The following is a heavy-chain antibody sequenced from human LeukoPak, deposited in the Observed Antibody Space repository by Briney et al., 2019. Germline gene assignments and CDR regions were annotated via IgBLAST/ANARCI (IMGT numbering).Heavy chain of an antibody. J-gene: IGHJ5*02. Sequence: SETLSLTCAVYGGSFSGYYWSWIRQPPGKGLEWIGEINHSGSTNYSPSLKSRVTISVDTSKNQFSLKLSSVTAADTAVYYCARVRGSGWSPNWFDPWGQGTLVTVSS. CDR2: INHSGST. D-gene: IGHD6-19*01. V-gene: IGHV4-34*01. CDR1: GGSFSGYY. CDR3: ARVRGSGWSPNWFDP.